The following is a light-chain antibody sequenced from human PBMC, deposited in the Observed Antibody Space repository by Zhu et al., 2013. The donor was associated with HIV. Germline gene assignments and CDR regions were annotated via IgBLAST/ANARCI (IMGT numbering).Light chain of an antibody. CDR3: SSYTSSSTYV. CDR1: SSNIGAGYD. CDR2: GNR. J-gene: IGLJ1*01. V-gene: IGLV1-40*01. Sequence: QSVLTQPPSVSGAPGQRVTISCTGSSSNIGAGYDVHWYQQLPGTAPKLLIYGNRYRPSGVPDRFSGSKSGTSASLAISGLQAEDEADYYCSSYTSSSTYVFGTGTKVTVL.